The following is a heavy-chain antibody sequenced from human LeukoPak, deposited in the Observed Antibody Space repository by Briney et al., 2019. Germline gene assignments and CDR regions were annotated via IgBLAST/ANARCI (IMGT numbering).Heavy chain of an antibody. J-gene: IGHJ4*01. CDR3: ARDPQNSWGLFDY. CDR2: ISTSGRTM. Sequence: GGSLRLSCAASGFTFSDYEMSWVRQAPGKGLEWVSFISTSGRTMYYADSVKGRFTVSRDNAKNSLYLQMNSLRAEDTAVYYCARDPQNSWGLFDYWGHGALVTVSS. D-gene: IGHD4-23*01. V-gene: IGHV3-48*03. CDR1: GFTFSDYE.